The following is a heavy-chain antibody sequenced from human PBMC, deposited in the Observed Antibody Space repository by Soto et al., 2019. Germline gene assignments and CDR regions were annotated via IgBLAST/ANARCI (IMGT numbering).Heavy chain of an antibody. J-gene: IGHJ4*02. CDR1: GFTFSSYG. CDR2: ISYDGSNK. V-gene: IGHV3-30*18. Sequence: QVQLVESGGGVVQPGRSLRLSCAASGFTFSSYGMHWVRQAPGKGLEWVAVISYDGSNKYYADSVKGRFTISRDNSKNTVYLQMNSLRAEDTAVYYCAKDLRFLEWLGILDYWGQGTLVTVSS. CDR3: AKDLRFLEWLGILDY. D-gene: IGHD3-3*01.